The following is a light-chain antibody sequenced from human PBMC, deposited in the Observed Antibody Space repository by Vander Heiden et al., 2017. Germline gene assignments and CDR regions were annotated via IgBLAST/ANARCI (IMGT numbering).Light chain of an antibody. CDR2: ATS. Sequence: DIQMTQSPSSLSASVGDRVTITCRASQSISSYLNWYHQKPGKAPKLLIYATSSLQSGVPSRFSGSASGTDFTLTISSLQPEDFATYNCQQSDSTPDTFGGGTKVEIK. J-gene: IGKJ4*01. CDR3: QQSDSTPDT. CDR1: QSISSY. V-gene: IGKV1-39*01.